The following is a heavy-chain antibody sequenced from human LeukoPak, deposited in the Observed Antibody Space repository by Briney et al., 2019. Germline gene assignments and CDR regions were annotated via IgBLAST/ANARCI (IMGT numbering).Heavy chain of an antibody. J-gene: IGHJ4*02. V-gene: IGHV3-30-3*02. D-gene: IGHD6-13*01. CDR2: ISYDGSNK. CDR3: AKRPGSYAAAAYFDY. CDR1: GFTFSSYA. Sequence: GKSLRLSCAASGFTFSSYAMHWVRQAPGKGLEWVAVISYDGSNKYYADSVKGRFTISRDNSKNTLYLQMNSLRAEDTAVYYCAKRPGSYAAAAYFDYWGQGTLVTVSS.